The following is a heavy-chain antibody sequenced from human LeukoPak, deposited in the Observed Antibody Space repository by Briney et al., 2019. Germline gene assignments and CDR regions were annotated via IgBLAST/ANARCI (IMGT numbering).Heavy chain of an antibody. CDR2: IYTSGST. J-gene: IGHJ3*02. D-gene: IGHD2-21*02. Sequence: SETLSLTCTVSGGSISSYYWSWIRQPAGKGLEWIGRIYTSGSTNYNPSLKSRVTVSVDTSKNQFSLKLSSVTAADTAVYYCARVGLSSDQGAFDIWGQGTMVTVSS. V-gene: IGHV4-4*07. CDR3: ARVGLSSDQGAFDI. CDR1: GGSISSYY.